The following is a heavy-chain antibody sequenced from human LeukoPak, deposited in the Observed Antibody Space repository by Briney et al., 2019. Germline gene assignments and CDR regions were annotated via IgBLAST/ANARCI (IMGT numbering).Heavy chain of an antibody. CDR3: ATYSQVLLPFES. D-gene: IGHD2-8*02. CDR2: IFPSGGEI. V-gene: IGHV3-23*01. Sequence: GGSLRLSCAASGFTFSTFDMIWVRQPPGKGLEWVSSIFPSGGEINYADSLRGRFTLSRDNSKSPLSLQMNSLRAEDTAIYYAATYSQVLLPFESWGQGTLVTVSS. CDR1: GFTFSTFD. J-gene: IGHJ4*02.